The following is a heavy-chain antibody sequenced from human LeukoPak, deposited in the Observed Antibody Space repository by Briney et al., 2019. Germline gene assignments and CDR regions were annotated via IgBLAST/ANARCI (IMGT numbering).Heavy chain of an antibody. D-gene: IGHD3-22*01. V-gene: IGHV1-18*01. CDR2: ISAYNGAT. J-gene: IGHJ4*02. CDR1: GYTFTKEA. CDR3: ARDLGRYYDSSGYYQPIDY. Sequence: ASVEVSCKAFGYTFTKEAISWVRQAPGQGLEWMGWISAYNGATKYADKFQDRFTMTTDTSTSTAYMELRSLRSDDTAVYYCARDLGRYYDSSGYYQPIDYWGQGTLVTVSS.